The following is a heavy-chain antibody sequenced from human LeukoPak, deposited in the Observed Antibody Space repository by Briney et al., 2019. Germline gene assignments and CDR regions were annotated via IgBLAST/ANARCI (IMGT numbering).Heavy chain of an antibody. V-gene: IGHV3-23*01. Sequence: PGGSLRLSCAASGFTFSSYAMSWVRQAPGKGLEWVSAISGSGGSTYYADSVKGRFTISRDDSKNTLYLQMNSLRAEDTAVYYCAKVFFVSITIFGVVTQPPNWFDPWGQGTLVTVSS. D-gene: IGHD3-3*01. CDR2: ISGSGGST. J-gene: IGHJ5*02. CDR1: GFTFSSYA. CDR3: AKVFFVSITIFGVVTQPPNWFDP.